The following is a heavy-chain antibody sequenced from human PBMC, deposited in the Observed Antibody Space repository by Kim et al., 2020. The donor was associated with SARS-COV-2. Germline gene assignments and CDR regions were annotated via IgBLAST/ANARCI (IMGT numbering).Heavy chain of an antibody. J-gene: IGHJ4*02. CDR2: IWYGGSNK. D-gene: IGHD6-19*01. CDR1: GFTFSSYA. V-gene: IGHV3-33*01. Sequence: GGSLRLSCAASGFTFSSYAMHWVRQAPGKGLEWVAVIWYGGSNKYYADSVKGRFTISRDNSKNTLYLQMNSLRAEDTAVYYCAGAPGWTIDYWGQGTLVTVSS. CDR3: AGAPGWTIDY.